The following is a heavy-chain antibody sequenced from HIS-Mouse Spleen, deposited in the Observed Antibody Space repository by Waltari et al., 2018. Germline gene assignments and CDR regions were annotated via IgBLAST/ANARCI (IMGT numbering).Heavy chain of an antibody. J-gene: IGHJ3*02. Sequence: QVQLVQSGAEVKKPGASVKVSCTASGYTFPGSYIHRVRTAPGQGLEWMGWINPNSGGTNYAQKFQGRVTMTRDTSISTAYMELSTLRSDDTAVYYCARGYSSSSDAFDIWGQGTMVTVSS. CDR3: ARGYSSSSDAFDI. D-gene: IGHD6-6*01. V-gene: IGHV1-2*02. CDR2: INPNSGGT. CDR1: GYTFPGSY.